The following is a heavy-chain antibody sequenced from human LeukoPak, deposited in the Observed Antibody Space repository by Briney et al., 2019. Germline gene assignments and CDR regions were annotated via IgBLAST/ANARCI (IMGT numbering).Heavy chain of an antibody. CDR2: ISSTSGFT. CDR3: ARDISGGGCCWFDP. J-gene: IGHJ5*02. V-gene: IGHV3-11*05. Sequence: GGSLRLSCAASGFTFSDYYMSWVRQAPGKGLEWVSYISSTSGFTKYADSVKGRFTISRDSAKNSLYLQMNSLRAEDTAVYYCARDISGGGCCWFDPWGQGTLVTVSS. CDR1: GFTFSDYY. D-gene: IGHD6-19*01.